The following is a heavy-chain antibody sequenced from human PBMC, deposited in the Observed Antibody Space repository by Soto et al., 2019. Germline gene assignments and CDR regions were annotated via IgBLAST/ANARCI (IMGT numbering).Heavy chain of an antibody. J-gene: IGHJ5*02. CDR2: IYYSGST. V-gene: IGHV4-39*01. CDR1: GGSISSSSYY. CDR3: ARVDSSTVATLDP. D-gene: IGHD6-13*01. Sequence: SETLSLTFTVSGGSISSSSYYWGWIRQPPGKGLEWIGSIYYSGSTYYNPSLKSRVTISVDTSKNQFSLKLSSVTAADTAAYYCARVDSSTVATLDPWGQGTLVTVYS.